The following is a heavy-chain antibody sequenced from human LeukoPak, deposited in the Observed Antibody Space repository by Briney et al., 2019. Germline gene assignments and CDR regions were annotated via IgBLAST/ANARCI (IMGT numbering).Heavy chain of an antibody. J-gene: IGHJ4*02. CDR1: GGSISSSSYY. CDR3: ARRRLPRYSSPSFDY. Sequence: SETLSLTCTVSGGSISSSSYYWGWIRQPPGKGLEWIGSIYYSGSTYYNPSLKSRVTISVDTSKNQFSLKLSSVTAADTAVYYCARRRLPRYSSPSFDYWGQGTLVTVSS. V-gene: IGHV4-39*07. CDR2: IYYSGST. D-gene: IGHD6-19*01.